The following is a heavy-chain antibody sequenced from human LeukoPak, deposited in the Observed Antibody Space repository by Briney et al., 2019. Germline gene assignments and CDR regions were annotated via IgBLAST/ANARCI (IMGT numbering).Heavy chain of an antibody. CDR1: GGSISSSNW. D-gene: IGHD3-10*01. Sequence: SSETLSLTCAVSGGSISSSNWWSWVRQPPGKGLEWIGEIYHSGSTNYNPSLKSRVTISVDKSKNQLSLKLSSVTAADTAVYYCARYRGANGYYFDYWGQGTLVTVSS. CDR3: ARYRGANGYYFDY. CDR2: IYHSGST. J-gene: IGHJ4*02. V-gene: IGHV4-4*02.